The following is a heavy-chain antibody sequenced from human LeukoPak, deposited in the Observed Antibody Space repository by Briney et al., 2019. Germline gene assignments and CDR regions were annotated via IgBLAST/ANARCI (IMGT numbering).Heavy chain of an antibody. V-gene: IGHV3-33*01. CDR1: GFTFSSYG. Sequence: PGGSLRLSRAASGFTFSSYGMHWVRQAPGKGLEWVALIWYDGTNKYYADSVKGRFTISRDNSKNTLYLQMDSLRAEDTAVYYCAREMVEVGVSNWGQGTLVTVSS. CDR2: IWYDGTNK. D-gene: IGHD1-26*01. CDR3: AREMVEVGVSN. J-gene: IGHJ4*02.